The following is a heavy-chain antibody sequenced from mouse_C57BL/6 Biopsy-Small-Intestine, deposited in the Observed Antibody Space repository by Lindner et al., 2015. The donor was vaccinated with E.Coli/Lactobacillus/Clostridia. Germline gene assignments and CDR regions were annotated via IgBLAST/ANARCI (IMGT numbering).Heavy chain of an antibody. D-gene: IGHD2-3*01. J-gene: IGHJ3*01. CDR3: VRDGYYRFAY. V-gene: IGHV1-39*01. Sequence: VQLQESGPELVKPGASVKISCKASGYSFTDHSMNWVKQSNGKSLEWIGVINPNYGTTSYNQKFTDKATLTVDQSASTAYMQLNSLTSEDSAVYYCVRDGYYRFAYWGQGTLVTVSA. CDR1: GYSFTDHS. CDR2: INPNYGTT.